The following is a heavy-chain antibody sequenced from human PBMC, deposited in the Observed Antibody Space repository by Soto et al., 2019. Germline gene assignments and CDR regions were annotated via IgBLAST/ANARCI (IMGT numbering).Heavy chain of an antibody. D-gene: IGHD3-10*01. CDR2: IDKGGGEK. Sequence: EVQVVESGGGLVQPGGSLRLSCAASGFSFSDYWMAWVRQAPGKGLEWVANIDKGGGEKPYVDSVQGLFTISRDNDKNSLYLQMNSLRADHTAVYYCARGGNAFDPSGQGTLVTVS. V-gene: IGHV3-7*05. CDR1: GFSFSDYW. CDR3: ARGGNAFDP. J-gene: IGHJ5*02.